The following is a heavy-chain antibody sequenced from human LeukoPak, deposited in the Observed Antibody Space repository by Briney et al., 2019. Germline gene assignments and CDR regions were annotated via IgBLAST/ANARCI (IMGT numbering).Heavy chain of an antibody. CDR2: ISSSGSTI. J-gene: IGHJ5*02. CDR1: GFTFSDYY. CDR3: AGATPVAGKAFDP. V-gene: IGHV3-11*04. Sequence: GGSLRLPCAASGFTFSDYYMSWIRQAPGKGLEWVSYISSSGSTIYYAHSVKGRFTISRDNAKNSLYLQMNSLRAEDTAVYYCAGATPVAGKAFDPWGQGTLVTVSS. D-gene: IGHD6-19*01.